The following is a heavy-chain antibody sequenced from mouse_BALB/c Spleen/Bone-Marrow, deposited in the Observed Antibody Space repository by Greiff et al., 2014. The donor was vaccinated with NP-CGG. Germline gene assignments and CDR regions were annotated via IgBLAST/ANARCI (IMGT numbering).Heavy chain of an antibody. Sequence: VHLVESAAELARPGASVKMSCKTSGYTFTYYTMHWVKQRPGKGLEWIGYINSSSGYTDYNQKFKEKTTLTTDKSSSTAYLQLSSLTSEDSAVYYCVRENTDYDGDAMDYWGQGTSVTVSS. J-gene: IGHJ4*01. CDR3: VRENTDYDGDAMDY. D-gene: IGHD2-4*01. V-gene: IGHV1-4*02. CDR2: INSSSGYT. CDR1: GYTFTYYT.